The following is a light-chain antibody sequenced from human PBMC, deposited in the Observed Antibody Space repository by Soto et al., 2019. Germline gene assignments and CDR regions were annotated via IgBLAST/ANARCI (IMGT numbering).Light chain of an antibody. CDR3: QEYDGAPPIT. CDR2: DAS. CDR1: QSVRSER. V-gene: IGKV3-20*01. J-gene: IGKJ5*01. Sequence: SPGERATLSCRASQSVRSERLAWYQQKRGQAPTLLIFDASSRASGTPERFSGSGSGTDFTLTISRLEPEDFAVYYCQEYDGAPPITFGLGTRLEIK.